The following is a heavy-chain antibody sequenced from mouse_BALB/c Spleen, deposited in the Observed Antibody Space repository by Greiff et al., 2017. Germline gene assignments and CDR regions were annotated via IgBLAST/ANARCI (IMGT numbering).Heavy chain of an antibody. Sequence: VQLQQPGAELVKPGASVKLSCKASGYTFTSYWMHWVKQRPGQGLEWIGEIDPSDSYTNYNQKFKGKATLTVDKSSSTAYMQLSSLTSEDSAVYYCARRGGSSYDAMDYWGQGTSVTVSS. J-gene: IGHJ4*01. CDR2: IDPSDSYT. CDR1: GYTFTSYW. CDR3: ARRGGSSYDAMDY. D-gene: IGHD1-1*01. V-gene: IGHV1-69*02.